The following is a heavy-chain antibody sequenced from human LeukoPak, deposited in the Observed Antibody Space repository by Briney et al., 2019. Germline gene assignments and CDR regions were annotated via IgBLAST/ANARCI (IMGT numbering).Heavy chain of an antibody. J-gene: IGHJ4*02. V-gene: IGHV4-38-2*02. CDR1: GYSISSGYY. CDR3: ARLMVRQSQENCFDY. D-gene: IGHD3-10*01. Sequence: SETLSLTCTVSGYSISSGYYWGWIRQPPGKGLEWIGSIYHSGSTYYNPSLKSRVTISVDTSKNQFSLKLSSVTAADTAVYYCARLMVRQSQENCFDYWGQGTLVTVSS. CDR2: IYHSGST.